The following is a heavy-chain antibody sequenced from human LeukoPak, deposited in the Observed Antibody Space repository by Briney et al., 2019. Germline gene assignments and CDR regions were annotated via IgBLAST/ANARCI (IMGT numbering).Heavy chain of an antibody. CDR3: ARGETPWGGRDYYYMDV. V-gene: IGHV3-21*01. CDR2: ISSSSSYI. D-gene: IGHD3-10*01. CDR1: GFTFSSYS. J-gene: IGHJ6*03. Sequence: GGSLRLSCAASGFTFSSYSMNWVRQAPGKGLEWVSSISSSSSYIYYADSVKGRFTISRDNAKNSLYLQMSSLRAEDTAVYYCARGETPWGGRDYYYMDVWGKGTTVTVSS.